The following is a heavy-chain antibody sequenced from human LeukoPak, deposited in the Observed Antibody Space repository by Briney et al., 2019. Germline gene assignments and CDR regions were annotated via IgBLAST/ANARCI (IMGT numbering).Heavy chain of an antibody. CDR2: ITTGGPNT. CDR3: AKDGGLWVSAHWGDS. Sequence: GGSLRLSCTVSGFTFSSYTMSWVRQAPGKGLKWVSTITTGGPNTYYADSVKGRFTVSRDDSKNTLYLQMNSLRAEDTAVYYCAKDGGLWVSAHWGDSWGRGTLVTVSS. V-gene: IGHV3-23*01. J-gene: IGHJ4*02. CDR1: GFTFSSYT. D-gene: IGHD7-27*01.